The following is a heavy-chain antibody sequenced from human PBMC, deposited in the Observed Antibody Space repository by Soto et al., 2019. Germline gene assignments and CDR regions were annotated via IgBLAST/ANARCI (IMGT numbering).Heavy chain of an antibody. CDR1: GFTFSSYE. CDR3: ARDLKVVAATGEGGY. CDR2: ISSSGSTI. Sequence: PGGSLRLSCAASGFTFSSYEMNWVRQAPGKGLEWVSYISSSGSTIYYADSVKGRFTISRDNAKNSLYLQMNSLRAEDTAVYYCARDLKVVAATGEGGYWGQGTLVTVSS. V-gene: IGHV3-48*03. J-gene: IGHJ4*02. D-gene: IGHD2-15*01.